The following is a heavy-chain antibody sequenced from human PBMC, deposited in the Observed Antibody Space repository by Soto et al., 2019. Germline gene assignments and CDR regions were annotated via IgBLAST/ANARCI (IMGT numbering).Heavy chain of an antibody. CDR2: ISAYNGNT. V-gene: IGHV1-18*01. CDR1: GYTFTSYV. CDR3: AREAFTIFGVAISVWFDT. Sequence: ASVKVSCKASGYTFTSYVISWVRQAPGQGLEWMGWISAYNGNTNYAQKLQGRVTMTTDTSTSTAYMELRSLRSDDTAVYYCAREAFTIFGVAISVWFDTWAQHNLVTVSA. D-gene: IGHD3-3*01. J-gene: IGHJ5*02.